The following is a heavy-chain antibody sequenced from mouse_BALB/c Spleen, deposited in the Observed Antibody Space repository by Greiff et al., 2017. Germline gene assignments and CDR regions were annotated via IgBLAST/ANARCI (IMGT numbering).Heavy chain of an antibody. V-gene: IGHV5-17*02. Sequence: EVKVVESGGGLVQPGGSRKLSCAASGFTFSSFGMHWVRQAPEKGLEWVAYISSGSSTIYYADTVKGRFTISRDNPKNTLFLQMTSLRSEDTAMYYCARYYDYDGDYAMDYWGQGTSVTVSS. D-gene: IGHD2-4*01. CDR3: ARYYDYDGDYAMDY. CDR1: GFTFSSFG. J-gene: IGHJ4*01. CDR2: ISSGSSTI.